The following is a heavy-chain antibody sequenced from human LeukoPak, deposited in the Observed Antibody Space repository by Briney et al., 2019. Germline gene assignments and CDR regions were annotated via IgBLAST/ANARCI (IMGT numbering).Heavy chain of an antibody. CDR3: ARPTARITMVRGVRGNWFDP. CDR1: GFIFNNYA. V-gene: IGHV3-23*01. Sequence: PGVTLRLSCAASGFIFNNYALRWVRQTPGEGREWVLAISGRGRNTYYAASVKGRITIPRDNSRSTVDLQMNSLRAEDTAVYYCARPTARITMVRGVRGNWFDPWGQGTLVTVSS. CDR2: ISGRGRNT. D-gene: IGHD3-10*01. J-gene: IGHJ5*02.